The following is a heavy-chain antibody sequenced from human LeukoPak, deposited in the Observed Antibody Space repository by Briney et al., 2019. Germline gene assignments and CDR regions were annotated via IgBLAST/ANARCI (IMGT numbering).Heavy chain of an antibody. Sequence: GGSLRLSCAASGFTFNNYGMSWVRQAPGKGLEWVSAIGTAGDTYYPGSVKGRFTISRENAKNSLYLQMNSLRAGDTAVYYCARGGDYHQYDYWGQGTLVTVSS. CDR1: GFTFNNYG. CDR3: ARGGDYHQYDY. CDR2: IGTAGDT. J-gene: IGHJ4*02. D-gene: IGHD3-16*01. V-gene: IGHV3-13*01.